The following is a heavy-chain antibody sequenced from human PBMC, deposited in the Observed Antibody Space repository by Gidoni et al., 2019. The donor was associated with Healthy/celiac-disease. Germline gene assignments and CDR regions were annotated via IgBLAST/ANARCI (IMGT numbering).Heavy chain of an antibody. CDR3: AREICSSTSCYPSYYYYYGMDV. J-gene: IGHJ6*04. CDR2: IIPIFGTA. CDR1: GGTFSSHA. D-gene: IGHD2-2*01. V-gene: IGHV1-69*01. Sequence: QVQLVQSGAEVKKPGSSVKVSSKASGGTFSSHAISWVRQAPGQGLEWMGGIIPIFGTANYAQKFQGRVTITADESTSTAYMELSSLRSEDTAVYYCAREICSSTSCYPSYYYYYGMDVWGKGTTVTVSS.